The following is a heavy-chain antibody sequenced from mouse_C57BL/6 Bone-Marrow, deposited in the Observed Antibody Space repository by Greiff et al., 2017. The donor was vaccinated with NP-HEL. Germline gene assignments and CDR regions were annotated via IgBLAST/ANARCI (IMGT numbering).Heavy chain of an antibody. CDR2: IHPNSGST. CDR1: GYTFTSYW. CDR3: ARDPVYDLWYFDY. Sequence: QVQLQQPGAELVKPGASVKLSCKASGYTFTSYWMHWVKQRPGQGLEWIGMIHPNSGSTNYNEKFKSKATLTVDKSSSTAYMQLSSLTSEDSAVYDCARDPVYDLWYFDYWGQGTTLTVSS. D-gene: IGHD2-3*01. J-gene: IGHJ2*01. V-gene: IGHV1-64*01.